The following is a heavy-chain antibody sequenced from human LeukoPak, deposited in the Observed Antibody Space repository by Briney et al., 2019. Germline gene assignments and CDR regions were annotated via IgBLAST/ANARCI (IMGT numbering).Heavy chain of an antibody. CDR2: IYYSGST. V-gene: IGHV4-59*01. Sequence: SETLSLTCTVSGGSISSYYWSWIRQPPGKGLEWIGYIYYSGSTNYNPSLKSRVTISVDTSENQFSLKLSSVTAADTAVYYCARETRYYKPDGFFDYWGQGTLVTVSS. CDR1: GGSISSYY. J-gene: IGHJ4*02. D-gene: IGHD1-26*01. CDR3: ARETRYYKPDGFFDY.